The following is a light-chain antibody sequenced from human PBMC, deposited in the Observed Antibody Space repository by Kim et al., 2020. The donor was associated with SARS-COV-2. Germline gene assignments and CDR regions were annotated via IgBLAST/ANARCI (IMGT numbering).Light chain of an antibody. CDR2: EVS. Sequence: SVHVSCTGTGGNFGSYNRVSWYHQPPDTAPKLIIYEVSDRPSGVPHRFSGSKSGNTASLTISWLQTEDEADYYCSSYTSSITLIFGGGTKVTVL. J-gene: IGLJ2*01. CDR1: GGNFGSYNR. V-gene: IGLV2-18*02. CDR3: SSYTSSITLI.